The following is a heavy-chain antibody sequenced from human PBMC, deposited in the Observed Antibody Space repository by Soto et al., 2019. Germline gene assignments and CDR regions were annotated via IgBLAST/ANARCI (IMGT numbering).Heavy chain of an antibody. CDR3: VGAAKRYFDS. Sequence: QVQLVQSGAEVKKPGSSVKVSCKASGGTYNTFAISWVRQAPGQGLEWMGGIIPVLGPAFYAQKFQGRVTITADKPTTTAYRELPSLRSEDTAVYYCVGAAKRYFDSWGQGPLVTVSS. CDR2: IIPVLGPA. V-gene: IGHV1-69*06. J-gene: IGHJ4*02. CDR1: GGTYNTFA. D-gene: IGHD3-16*01.